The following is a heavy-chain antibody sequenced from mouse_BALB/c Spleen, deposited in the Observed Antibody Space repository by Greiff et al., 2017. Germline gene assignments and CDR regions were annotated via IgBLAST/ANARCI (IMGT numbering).Heavy chain of an antibody. CDR1: SYTFTDYA. J-gene: IGHJ4*01. Sequence: QVQLKESGPELVRPGVSVKISCKGSSYTFTDYAMHWVKQSHAKSLEWIGVISTYYGNTNYNQKFKGKATMTVDKSSSTAYMELARLTSEDSAVYYCAREVRRGGYAMDYWGQGTSVTVSS. CDR2: ISTYYGNT. D-gene: IGHD2-14*01. CDR3: AREVRRGGYAMDY. V-gene: IGHV1-67*01.